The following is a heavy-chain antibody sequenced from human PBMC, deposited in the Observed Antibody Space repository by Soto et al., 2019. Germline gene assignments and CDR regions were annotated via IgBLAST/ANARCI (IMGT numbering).Heavy chain of an antibody. D-gene: IGHD6-6*01. V-gene: IGHV4-39*01. J-gene: IGHJ4*02. CDR1: GGSISSSSYY. Sequence: SETLSLTCTVSGGSISSSSYYWGWIRQPPGKGLEWIGSIYYSGSTYYNPSLKSRVTISVDTSKNQFSLKLSSVTAADTAVYYCVGPSSSPPGFDYWGQGTLVTVSS. CDR3: VGPSSSPPGFDY. CDR2: IYYSGST.